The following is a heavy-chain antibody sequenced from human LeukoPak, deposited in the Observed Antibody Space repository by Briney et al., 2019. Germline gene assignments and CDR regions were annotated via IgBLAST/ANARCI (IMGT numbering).Heavy chain of an antibody. D-gene: IGHD3-16*01. CDR2: INHNGNVN. Sequence: PGGSLRLSCAASRFTFSNYGVNWVRQAPGKGLEWVASINHNGNVNYYVDSVKGRFTISRDNAKNSLYLEMSNLRAEDTAVYFCARGGGLDVWGQGATVTVSS. V-gene: IGHV3-7*03. CDR1: RFTFSNYG. J-gene: IGHJ6*02. CDR3: ARGGGLDV.